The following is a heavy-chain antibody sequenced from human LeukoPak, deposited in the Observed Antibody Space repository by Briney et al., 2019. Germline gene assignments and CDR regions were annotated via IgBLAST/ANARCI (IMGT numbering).Heavy chain of an antibody. CDR2: IYTSGST. J-gene: IGHJ5*02. Sequence: SETLSLTCTVSGGSISSYYWGWIRQPAGKGLEWIGRIYTSGSTNYNPSLKSRVTMSVDTSKNQFSLKLSSVTAADTAVYYCARDDYDISTGYYWFDPWGQGTLVTVSS. D-gene: IGHD3-9*01. V-gene: IGHV4-4*07. CDR3: ARDDYDISTGYYWFDP. CDR1: GGSISSYY.